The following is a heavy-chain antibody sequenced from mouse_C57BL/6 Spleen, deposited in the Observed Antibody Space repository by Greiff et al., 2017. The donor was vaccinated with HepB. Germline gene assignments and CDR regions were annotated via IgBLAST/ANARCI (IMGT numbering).Heavy chain of an antibody. CDR1: GYTFTSYW. CDR2: IYPSDSET. Sequence: QVQLQQPGAELVRPGSSVKLSCKASGYTFTSYWMDWVKQRPGQGLEWIGNIYPSDSETHYNQKFKDKATLTVDKSSSTAYMQLSSLTSEDSAVYYCARETGRMAMDYWGQGTSVTVSS. V-gene: IGHV1-61*01. D-gene: IGHD1-1*01. J-gene: IGHJ4*01. CDR3: ARETGRMAMDY.